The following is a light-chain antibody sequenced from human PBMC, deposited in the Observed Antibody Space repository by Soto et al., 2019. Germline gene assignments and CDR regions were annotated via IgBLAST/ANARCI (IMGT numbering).Light chain of an antibody. Sequence: QSVLTQPPSASGTPGKRVTISCSGRSSNIGSNTVNWYQQLPGTAPKLLIYSNNQRPSGVPDRFSGTKSGTSASLAISGLQSEDEADYYCAAWDDSLNGFVVFGGGTKLTVL. V-gene: IGLV1-44*01. CDR1: SSNIGSNT. J-gene: IGLJ2*01. CDR3: AAWDDSLNGFVV. CDR2: SNN.